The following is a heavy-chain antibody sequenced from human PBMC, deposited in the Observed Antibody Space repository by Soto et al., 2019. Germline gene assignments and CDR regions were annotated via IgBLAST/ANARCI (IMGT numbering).Heavy chain of an antibody. CDR2: IYYTGNT. Sequence: QVQLQESGPGLVKPSQTLSLTCTVSGASISGGDYYWTWIRQPPGKGLEWIGSIYYTGNTYSNPSLASRLSISVDPSTNQFALRLTSVTAPDTAIYYCARATYDSSTYYLDYWGQGTLVTVSS. D-gene: IGHD3-22*01. CDR1: GASISGGDYY. J-gene: IGHJ4*02. V-gene: IGHV4-30-4*01. CDR3: ARATYDSSTYYLDY.